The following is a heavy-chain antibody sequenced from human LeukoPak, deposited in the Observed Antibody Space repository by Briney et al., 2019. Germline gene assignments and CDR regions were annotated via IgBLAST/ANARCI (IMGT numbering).Heavy chain of an antibody. Sequence: KTSETLSLTCAVSGYSISSGYYWGWIRQPPGKGLEWIGSIYHSGSTYYNPSLKSRVTISVDTSKNQFSLKLSSVTAADTAVYYCARGSTVYYYGSGSSPPLYWGQGTLVTVSS. J-gene: IGHJ4*02. D-gene: IGHD3-10*01. CDR1: GYSISSGYY. CDR3: ARGSTVYYYGSGSSPPLY. V-gene: IGHV4-38-2*01. CDR2: IYHSGST.